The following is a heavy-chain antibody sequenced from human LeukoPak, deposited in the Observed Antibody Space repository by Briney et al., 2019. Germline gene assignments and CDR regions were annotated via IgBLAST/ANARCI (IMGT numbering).Heavy chain of an antibody. CDR1: GYSISSGCY. CDR2: IYYSGST. J-gene: IGHJ4*02. D-gene: IGHD1-26*01. V-gene: IGHV4-38-2*02. Sequence: KPSETLSLTCTVSGYSISSGCYWGWIRQPPGKGLEWIGSIYYSGSTYYNPSLKSRVTISVDTSKNQFSLKLSSVTAADTAVYYCARLSGGSYEYYFDYWGQGTLVTVSS. CDR3: ARLSGGSYEYYFDY.